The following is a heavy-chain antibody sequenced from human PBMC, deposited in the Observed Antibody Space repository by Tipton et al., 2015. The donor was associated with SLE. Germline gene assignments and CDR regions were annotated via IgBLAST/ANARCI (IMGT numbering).Heavy chain of an antibody. J-gene: IGHJ4*02. V-gene: IGHV4-4*08. D-gene: IGHD3-22*01. Sequence: LRLSCTVSGGSIRNYYWNWIRQPPGKGLEWIGYVFISGTTTHNPSLKSRVTISVDTSRNQFSLKLSSVTAADTAVYYCARTPAYYDGNSYQYFFDYWGQGTLVTVSS. CDR2: VFISGTT. CDR3: ARTPAYYDGNSYQYFFDY. CDR1: GGSIRNYY.